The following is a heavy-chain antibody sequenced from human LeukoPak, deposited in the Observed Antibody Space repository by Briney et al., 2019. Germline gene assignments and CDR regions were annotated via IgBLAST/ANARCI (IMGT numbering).Heavy chain of an antibody. CDR3: VRGWYYAPDY. D-gene: IGHD2-2*01. CDR2: INSDGSST. Sequence: GGSLRLSCAASGFSFSTSWMHWVRQVSGKGLVWVSRINSDGSSTIYADSVKGRFTISRDNAKNTVYLQMNSLRVEDTAVYYCVRGWYYAPDYWGQGTLVTVSS. V-gene: IGHV3-74*01. J-gene: IGHJ4*02. CDR1: GFSFSTSW.